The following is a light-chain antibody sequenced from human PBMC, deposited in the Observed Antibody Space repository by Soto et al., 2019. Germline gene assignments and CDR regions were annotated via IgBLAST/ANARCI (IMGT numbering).Light chain of an antibody. CDR3: QQYGNSPPGT. Sequence: ETVLTQSPGTLYFSPGERATLSCRASQSVGNSHVAWYQQRRGLPPRLLIYGASNRATGIPDRFSGSGSGADFTLTISRLEPEDFAVYSCQQYGNSPPGTFGQGTRL. J-gene: IGKJ5*01. CDR2: GAS. V-gene: IGKV3-20*01. CDR1: QSVGNSH.